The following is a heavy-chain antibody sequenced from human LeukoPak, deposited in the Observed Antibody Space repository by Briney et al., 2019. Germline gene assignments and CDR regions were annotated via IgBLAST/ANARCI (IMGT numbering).Heavy chain of an antibody. Sequence: VASVKVSCKVSGYTLNDLSMHWVRQTPGKGLEWMGGFDPEQDDPIYAQKFQGRVTMTEDTSSDTGYLALSYLRSGDTAVYYCAAGRAYDIFPLEYWGQGTLVTVSS. D-gene: IGHD3-16*01. V-gene: IGHV1-24*01. CDR3: AAGRAYDIFPLEY. CDR1: GYTLNDLS. CDR2: FDPEQDDP. J-gene: IGHJ4*02.